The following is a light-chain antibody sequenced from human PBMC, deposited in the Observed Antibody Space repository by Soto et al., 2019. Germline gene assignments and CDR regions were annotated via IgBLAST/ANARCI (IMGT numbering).Light chain of an antibody. CDR1: QSVSDN. V-gene: IGKV3-15*01. CDR2: GAS. CDR3: QQSNNWPYT. Sequence: EIVMTQSSATLSVSPGERATLSCRASQSVSDNLAWYQRKPGQAPRLLIYGASTRATGIPARFSGSGSETEFTLTISSLQSEDFAIYYCQQSNNWPYTFGQGTKVDIK. J-gene: IGKJ2*01.